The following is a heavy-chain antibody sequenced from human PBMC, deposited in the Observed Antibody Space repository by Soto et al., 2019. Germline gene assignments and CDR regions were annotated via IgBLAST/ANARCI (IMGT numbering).Heavy chain of an antibody. CDR2: MNPNSGNT. J-gene: IGHJ5*02. V-gene: IGHV1-8*01. CDR1: GYTFTSYD. D-gene: IGHD2-15*01. Sequence: GSVKVSCTSSGYTFTSYDINWVRQATGQGLEWMGWMNPNSGNTGYAQKFQGRVTMTRNTSISTAYMELSSLRSEDTTVYYCARGPYCSGGSCYSGWFDPRGQGTLVTVSS. CDR3: ARGPYCSGGSCYSGWFDP.